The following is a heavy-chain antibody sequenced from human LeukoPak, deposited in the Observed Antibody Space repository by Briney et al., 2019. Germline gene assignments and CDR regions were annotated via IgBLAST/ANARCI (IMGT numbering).Heavy chain of an antibody. CDR1: GGSVSSGSYY. Sequence: SETLSLTCTVSGGSVSSGSYYWSWIRQPPGKGLEWIGYIYYSGSTNYNPSLKSRVTISVDTSKNQFSLKLSSVTAADTAVYYCARAGYSSGWYVDYWGQGTLVTVSS. D-gene: IGHD6-19*01. V-gene: IGHV4-61*01. CDR3: ARAGYSSGWYVDY. CDR2: IYYSGST. J-gene: IGHJ4*02.